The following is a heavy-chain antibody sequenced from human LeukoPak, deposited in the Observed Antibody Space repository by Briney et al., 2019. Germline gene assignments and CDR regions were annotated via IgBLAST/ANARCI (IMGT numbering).Heavy chain of an antibody. D-gene: IGHD3-22*01. V-gene: IGHV3-23*01. J-gene: IGHJ4*02. CDR1: GFTFSDYT. Sequence: PGGSLRLSCAASGFTFSDYTMYWVRQAPGKGLEWVSGISANGGNTYYTDSLKGRFTISRDNSKNTLFLQMNSLRAEDTAVYYCAKVLMIVVVITPSPFDYWGQGTLVTVSS. CDR2: ISANGGNT. CDR3: AKVLMIVVVITPSPFDY.